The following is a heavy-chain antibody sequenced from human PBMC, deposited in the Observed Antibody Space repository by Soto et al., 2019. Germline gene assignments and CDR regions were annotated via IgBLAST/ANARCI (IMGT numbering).Heavy chain of an antibody. CDR2: IWYDGSNE. CDR3: ARGLRYLTSYIYYYYGMDV. V-gene: IGHV3-33*01. D-gene: IGHD3-9*01. CDR1: GFTFSSYG. Sequence: GGSLRLSCAASGFTFSSYGMHWVRQAPGKGLEWVAVIWYDGSNEYYADSVKGRFTISRDNSKNTLYLQMNSLRAEDTAVYYCARGLRYLTSYIYYYYGMDVRGQGTTVTVSS. J-gene: IGHJ6*02.